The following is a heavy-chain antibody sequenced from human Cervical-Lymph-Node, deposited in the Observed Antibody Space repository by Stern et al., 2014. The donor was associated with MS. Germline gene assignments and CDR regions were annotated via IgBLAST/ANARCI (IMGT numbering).Heavy chain of an antibody. CDR2: IYDSGNT. CDR3: ARDSRDYFDY. Sequence: VQLVESGPGLVKPSETLSLTCTVSGDSISGYYWNWIRQPPGKGLEWIGFIYDSGNTNYNPSLKSRVTISVDTSKNQFSLTLNSVSAADTAVYYCARDSRDYFDYWGQGRLVTVSS. V-gene: IGHV4-59*01. J-gene: IGHJ4*02. D-gene: IGHD3-10*01. CDR1: GDSISGYY.